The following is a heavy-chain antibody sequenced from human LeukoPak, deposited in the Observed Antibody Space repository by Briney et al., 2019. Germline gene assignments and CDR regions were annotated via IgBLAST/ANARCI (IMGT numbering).Heavy chain of an antibody. Sequence: GGSLRLSCAASGFIVSSNYMSWVRQAPGKGLEWVSAISGSGGSTYYADSVKGRFTISRDNSKNTLYLQMNSLRAEDTAVYYCAKRSYDYGDYCEDYWGQGTLVTVSS. CDR1: GFIVSSNY. V-gene: IGHV3-23*01. J-gene: IGHJ4*02. D-gene: IGHD4-17*01. CDR2: ISGSGGST. CDR3: AKRSYDYGDYCEDY.